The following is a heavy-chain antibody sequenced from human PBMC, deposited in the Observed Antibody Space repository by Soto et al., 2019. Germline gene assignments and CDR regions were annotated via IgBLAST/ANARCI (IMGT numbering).Heavy chain of an antibody. CDR1: GFTFRNAW. V-gene: IGHV3-15*01. D-gene: IGHD3-22*01. J-gene: IGHJ4*02. Sequence: PGGSLRLSCAASGFTFRNAWMSWVRHAPGKGLEWVGRIKSKTDGGTTDYAAPVKGRFTISRDDSKNTLYLQMNSLKTEHTAVYYSTPDYRRDYYDSSCYLGYWGQGTLVTASS. CDR2: IKSKTDGGTT. CDR3: TPDYRRDYYDSSCYLGY.